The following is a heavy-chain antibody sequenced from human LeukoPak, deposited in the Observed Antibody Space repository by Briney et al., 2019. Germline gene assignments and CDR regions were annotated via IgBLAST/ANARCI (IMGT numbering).Heavy chain of an antibody. V-gene: IGHV4-59*01. J-gene: IGHJ6*03. CDR2: VHYSGST. Sequence: SETLSLTCSVSGGSISTYYWSWIRQPPGKGLEWIGYVHYSGSTNYNPSLKSRATISIDMSSNQFSLRLNSVTAADTAVYYCARLSFAALQGVSCYYHYMGVWGKGTTVIVSS. D-gene: IGHD6-6*01. CDR3: ARLSFAALQGVSCYYHYMGV. CDR1: GGSISTYY.